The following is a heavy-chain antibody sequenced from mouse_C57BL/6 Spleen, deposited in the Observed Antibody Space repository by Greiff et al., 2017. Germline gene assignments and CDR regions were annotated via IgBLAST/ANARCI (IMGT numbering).Heavy chain of an antibody. J-gene: IGHJ4*01. Sequence: QVQLQQSGAELVKPGASVKISCKASGYAFSSYWMNWVKQRPGKGLEWIGQIYPGDGDTNYNGKFKGKATLTADKSSSTAYMQLSSLTSEDSAVYFCARPLTTEDAMDYWGQGTSVTVAS. CDR1: GYAFSSYW. V-gene: IGHV1-80*01. D-gene: IGHD1-1*01. CDR2: IYPGDGDT. CDR3: ARPLTTEDAMDY.